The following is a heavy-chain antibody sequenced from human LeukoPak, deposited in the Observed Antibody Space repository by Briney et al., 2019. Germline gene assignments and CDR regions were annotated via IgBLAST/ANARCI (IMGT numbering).Heavy chain of an antibody. V-gene: IGHV3-15*01. CDR3: TTDLAYYDSSCHPPGD. J-gene: IGHJ4*02. D-gene: IGHD3-22*01. Sequence: GGSLRLSCAASGFTFSNAWMSWVRQAPGKGLEWVGRIKSKTDGGTTDYAAPVKGRFTISRDDSKNTLYLQMNSLKTEDTAVYYCTTDLAYYDSSCHPPGDWGQGTLVTVSS. CDR1: GFTFSNAW. CDR2: IKSKTDGGTT.